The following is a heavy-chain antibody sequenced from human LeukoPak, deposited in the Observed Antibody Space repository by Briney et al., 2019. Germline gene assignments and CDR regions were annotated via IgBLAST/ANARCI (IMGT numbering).Heavy chain of an antibody. CDR3: ARGPIWFGELSFDY. D-gene: IGHD3-10*01. CDR1: GFTFSSYW. CDR2: INTDGSST. J-gene: IGHJ4*02. Sequence: GGSLRLSCVASGFTFSSYWMHWVRQAPGKGLVWVSRINTDGSSTSYADSVKGRFTISRDNAKNTLYLQMNSLRAEDTAVYYCARGPIWFGELSFDYWGQGTLVTVSS. V-gene: IGHV3-74*01.